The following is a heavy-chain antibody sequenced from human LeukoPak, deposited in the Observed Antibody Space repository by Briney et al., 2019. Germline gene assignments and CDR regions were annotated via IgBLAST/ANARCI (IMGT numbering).Heavy chain of an antibody. CDR3: AREGSRGFLFDY. V-gene: IGHV3-33*01. CDR2: LWYDGSNK. CDR1: GFTFSSYG. Sequence: GGSLRLSCAASGFTFSSYGMHWVRQAPGKGLEWVAVLWYDGSNKYYADSVKGRFTISRDNSKNTLYLQMNSLRAEDTAVYYCAREGSRGFLFDYWGQGTLVTVSS. D-gene: IGHD2-15*01. J-gene: IGHJ4*02.